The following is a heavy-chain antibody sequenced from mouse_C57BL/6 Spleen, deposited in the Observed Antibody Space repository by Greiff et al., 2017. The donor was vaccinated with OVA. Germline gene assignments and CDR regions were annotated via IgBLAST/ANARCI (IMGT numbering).Heavy chain of an antibody. V-gene: IGHV1-53*01. J-gene: IGHJ4*01. Sequence: VQLQQSGTELVKPGASVKLSCKASGYTFTSYWMHWVKQRPGQGLEWIGNINPSNGGTNYNEKFKSKATLTVDKSSSTAYMQLSSLTSEDSAVYYCARPYYGSSYDYAMDYWGQGTSVTVSS. CDR3: ARPYYGSSYDYAMDY. CDR2: INPSNGGT. CDR1: GYTFTSYW. D-gene: IGHD1-1*01.